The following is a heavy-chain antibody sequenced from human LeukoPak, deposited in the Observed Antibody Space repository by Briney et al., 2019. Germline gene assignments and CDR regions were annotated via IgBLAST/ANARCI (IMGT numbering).Heavy chain of an antibody. V-gene: IGHV1-69-2*01. Sequence: ATVKISCKVSGYTFTDYYMHWVQQAPGKELEWMGLVDPEDGETIYAEKFQGRVTITADTSTDTAYMELSSLRSEDTAVYYCATRGRPGPALASECWGQGTLVTVSS. CDR1: GYTFTDYY. CDR2: VDPEDGET. D-gene: IGHD3-10*01. J-gene: IGHJ4*02. CDR3: ATRGRPGPALASEC.